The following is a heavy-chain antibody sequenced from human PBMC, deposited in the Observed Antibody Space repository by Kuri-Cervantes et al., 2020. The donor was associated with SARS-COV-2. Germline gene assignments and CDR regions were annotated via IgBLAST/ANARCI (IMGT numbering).Heavy chain of an antibody. D-gene: IGHD5-18*01. Sequence: SVKVSCKASGGTFSSYAISWVRQAPGQGLEWTGGIIPIFGTANYAQKFQGRVTITADKSASTAYMELSSLRSEDTAVYYLARAGAGTLDTSRYYGMDVWGQGTTVTVSS. CDR1: GGTFSSYA. CDR2: IIPIFGTA. CDR3: ARAGAGTLDTSRYYGMDV. J-gene: IGHJ6*02. V-gene: IGHV1-69*06.